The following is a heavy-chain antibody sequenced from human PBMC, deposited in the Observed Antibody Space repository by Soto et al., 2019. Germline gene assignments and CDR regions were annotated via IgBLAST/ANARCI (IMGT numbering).Heavy chain of an antibody. CDR1: DGSVNSGNYY. D-gene: IGHD3-16*01. CDR2: IYYIGTT. Sequence: SETLSLTCSVSDGSVNSGNYYWSWIRQPPGKGLEWTGHIYYIGTTDYNPSLKSRVTISVDTSKNQFSLKVTSVTAADTAVYFCAREEKQLSRYGGDFDYWGQGILVTVSS. J-gene: IGHJ4*02. CDR3: AREEKQLSRYGGDFDY. V-gene: IGHV4-61*01.